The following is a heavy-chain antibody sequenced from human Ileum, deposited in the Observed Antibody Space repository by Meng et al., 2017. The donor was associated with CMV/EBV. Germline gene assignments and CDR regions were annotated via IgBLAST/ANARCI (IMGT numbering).Heavy chain of an antibody. Sequence: SVKVSCKASGGTFSSYAISWVRQAPGQGLEWMGGIIPIFGTANYAQKFQGRVTITTDESTSTAYMELSSLRSEDTAVYYCAIYCSSTSCQMAAFDIWGQGTMVTVSS. J-gene: IGHJ3*02. V-gene: IGHV1-69*05. D-gene: IGHD2-2*01. CDR3: AIYCSSTSCQMAAFDI. CDR1: GGTFSSYA. CDR2: IIPIFGTA.